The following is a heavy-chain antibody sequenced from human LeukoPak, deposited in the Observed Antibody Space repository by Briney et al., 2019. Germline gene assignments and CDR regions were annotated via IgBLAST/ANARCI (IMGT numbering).Heavy chain of an antibody. D-gene: IGHD1-26*01. CDR2: INPSGGST. J-gene: IGHJ4*02. Sequence: VSVKVSCKASGYTFTGYYMHWVRQAPGQGLEWMGIINPSGGSTSYAQKFQGRVTMTRDTSTSTVYMELSSLRSEDTAVYYCARDQGGSYVNPFIGIDYWGQGTLVTVSS. V-gene: IGHV1-46*01. CDR1: GYTFTGYY. CDR3: ARDQGGSYVNPFIGIDY.